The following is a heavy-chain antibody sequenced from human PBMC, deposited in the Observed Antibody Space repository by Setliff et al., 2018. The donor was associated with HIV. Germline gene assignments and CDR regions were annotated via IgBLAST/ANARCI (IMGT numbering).Heavy chain of an antibody. CDR3: ARGDYRIIAAAGSGWFDP. CDR1: GGSISRSSYY. J-gene: IGHJ5*02. Sequence: SETLSLTCTVSGGSISRSSYYWGWIRQPPGKGLEWIGSMYYRGSTYYDPSLKSRVSISADTSNNQLSLNLKYVTAADTATYYCARGDYRIIAAAGSGWFDPWGQGTLVTVSS. V-gene: IGHV4-39*01. D-gene: IGHD6-13*01. CDR2: MYYRGST.